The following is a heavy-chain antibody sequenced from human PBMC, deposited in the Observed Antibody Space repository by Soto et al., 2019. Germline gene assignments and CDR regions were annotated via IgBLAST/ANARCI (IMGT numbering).Heavy chain of an antibody. Sequence: QVQLVQSGAEVKKPGASVKVSCKTSGYTFTNFGLSWVRQAPGQGLEWMGWISAYNGNTNYAQNFQGRVTMTTDTATRTAYMELRSLRSDDTAVYYRASGGTPIDYWGQGTLVTVSS. CDR3: ASGGTPIDY. D-gene: IGHD3-16*01. J-gene: IGHJ4*02. CDR1: GYTFTNFG. V-gene: IGHV1-18*01. CDR2: ISAYNGNT.